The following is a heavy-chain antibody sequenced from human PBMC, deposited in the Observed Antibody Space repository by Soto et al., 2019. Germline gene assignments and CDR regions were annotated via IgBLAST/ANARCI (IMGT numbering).Heavy chain of an antibody. D-gene: IGHD3-10*01. CDR1: GYTFTSYA. J-gene: IGHJ3*02. V-gene: IGHV1-3*01. CDR2: INAGNGNT. CDR3: ARDYCSGSYDAFDI. Sequence: ASVKVSCKASGYTFTSYAMHWVRQAPGQRLEWMGWINAGNGNTKYSQKFQGRVTITRDTSASTAYMELSSVRSEDTAVYYCARDYCSGSYDAFDILGQGTMVTVSS.